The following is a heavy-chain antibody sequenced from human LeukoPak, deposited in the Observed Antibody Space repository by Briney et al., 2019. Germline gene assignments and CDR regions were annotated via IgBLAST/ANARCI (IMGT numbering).Heavy chain of an antibody. CDR1: GFTFSCCA. Sequence: PGRSLRLSCAASGFTFSCCAMHWVRQAPGKGLEWVAVIWYDGSNKFYADSVKGRFTISRDNSKNTLYLQMNSLRAEDTAVYYCARETTTLDYWGQGTLVTVSS. D-gene: IGHD1-26*01. J-gene: IGHJ4*02. CDR2: IWYDGSNK. V-gene: IGHV3-33*08. CDR3: ARETTTLDY.